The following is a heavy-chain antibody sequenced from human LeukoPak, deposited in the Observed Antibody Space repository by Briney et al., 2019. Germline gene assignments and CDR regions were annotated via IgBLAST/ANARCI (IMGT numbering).Heavy chain of an antibody. V-gene: IGHV3-30*04. CDR1: GFTFSSYA. J-gene: IGHJ4*02. CDR2: ISYDGSNK. D-gene: IGHD5-18*01. CDR3: ARGGSYGERKCDY. Sequence: GRSLRLSCAASGFTFSSYAMHWVRQAPGKGLEWVAVISYDGSNKYYADSVKGRFTISRDNSKNTLYVQMCSLRSEDTGVYYCARGGSYGERKCDYWGQGTLLTVPS.